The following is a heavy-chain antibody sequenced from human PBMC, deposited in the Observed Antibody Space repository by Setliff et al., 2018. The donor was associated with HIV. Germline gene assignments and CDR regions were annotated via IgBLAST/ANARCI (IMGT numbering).Heavy chain of an antibody. J-gene: IGHJ4*02. CDR2: IRSKANRYTT. CDR3: ARRVSGSYYPYFDY. D-gene: IGHD1-26*01. Sequence: ETLSLTCIVSGGSVSGYKWSWIRQSPGKGLEWVGRIRSKANRYTTTYAASVKGRFTVSRDDSENMAYLQMNSLNIEDTAIYYCARRVSGSYYPYFDYWGQGTLVTVSS. V-gene: IGHV3-73*01. CDR1: GGSVSGYK.